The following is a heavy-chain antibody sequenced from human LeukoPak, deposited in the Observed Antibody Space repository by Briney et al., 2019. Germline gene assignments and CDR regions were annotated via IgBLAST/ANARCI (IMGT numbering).Heavy chain of an antibody. J-gene: IGHJ3*02. CDR2: IYCSGST. CDR3: ERVPFDAFDI. CDR1: GGSISSSSYY. V-gene: IGHV4-39*07. Sequence: SETLSLTCTVSGGSISSSSYYWGWIRQPPGKGLEWIGSIYCSGSTYYNPSLKSRVTISVDTSKSQFSLKLSSVTAADTAVYYCERVPFDAFDIWGQGTMVTVSS.